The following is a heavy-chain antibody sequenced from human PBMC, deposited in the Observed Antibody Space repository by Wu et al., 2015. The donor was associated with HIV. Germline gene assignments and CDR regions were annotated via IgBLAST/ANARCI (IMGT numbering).Heavy chain of an antibody. CDR1: GYTFTGYY. V-gene: IGHV1-2*02. CDR3: ARLQSLHGLYSNADY. CDR2: INSNRGGT. D-gene: IGHD3/OR15-3a*01. Sequence: QVQLVQSGAEVKKPGASVKVSCKASGYTFTGYYIYWVRQAPGQGLEWMGWINSNRGGTKYAQKFQGRVTLTRDTAVTTAYMELNSLTFDDTAVYYCARLQSLHGLYSNADYWGQGTLVTVSS. J-gene: IGHJ4*02.